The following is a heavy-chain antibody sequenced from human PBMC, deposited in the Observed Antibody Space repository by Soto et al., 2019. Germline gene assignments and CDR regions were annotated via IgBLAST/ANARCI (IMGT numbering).Heavy chain of an antibody. Sequence: ASVKVSYKASGYTFTSYGISWVRQAPGQGLEWMGWISAYNGNTNYAQKLQGRVTMTTDTSTSTAYMELRSLRSDDTAVYYCARVSGDEETGIWGSYRYDPGYWGQGTLVTVSS. CDR3: ARVSGDEETGIWGSYRYDPGY. D-gene: IGHD3-16*02. J-gene: IGHJ4*02. CDR2: ISAYNGNT. V-gene: IGHV1-18*01. CDR1: GYTFTSYG.